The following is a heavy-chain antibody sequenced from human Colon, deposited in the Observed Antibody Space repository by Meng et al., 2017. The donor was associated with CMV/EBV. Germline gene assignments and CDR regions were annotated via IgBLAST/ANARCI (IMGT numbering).Heavy chain of an antibody. CDR2: ISGDAEST. CDR3: ARGPAMRGWYYYYGMDV. D-gene: IGHD2-2*01. V-gene: IGHV3-23*01. Sequence: GGSLRLSCAASGFIFSSFAMIWVRQAPGKGLEWVSAISGDAESTYYADSVKGRFTISRDKSENTVYLQMNSLGAEDTAVYYCARGPAMRGWYYYYGMDVWGQGTLVTVSS. CDR1: GFIFSSFA. J-gene: IGHJ6*02.